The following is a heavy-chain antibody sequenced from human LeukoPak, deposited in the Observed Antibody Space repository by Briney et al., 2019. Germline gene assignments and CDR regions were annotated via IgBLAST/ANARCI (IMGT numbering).Heavy chain of an antibody. CDR3: ARGGIVVATDY. CDR1: GGSISSYY. V-gene: IGHV4-59*12. CDR2: IFYSGST. J-gene: IGHJ4*02. D-gene: IGHD6-19*01. Sequence: SETLSLTCTVSGGSISSYYWSWIRQPPGKGLEWIGNIFYSGSTNFNPSLKSRVTISVDTSKNQFSLKLTSVTAADAAVYYCARGGIVVATDYWGQGTLVTVSS.